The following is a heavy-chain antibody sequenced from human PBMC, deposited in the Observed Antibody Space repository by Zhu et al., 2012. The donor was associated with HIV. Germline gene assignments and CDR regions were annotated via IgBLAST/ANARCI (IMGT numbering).Heavy chain of an antibody. CDR3: ARLPPPXAVTEYYFDS. V-gene: IGHV4-61*01. CDR1: GGSVSSINYY. CDR2: NYYSGTS. D-gene: IGHD6-19*01. Sequence: QVQLQESGPGLVKPSETLSLTCSVTGGSVSSINYYWGWIRQPPGKGLEFIGYNYYSGTSVYNPSVNSRVTISVDTSKNQFSLRLTSVTAADTAVYYCARLPPPXAVTEYYFDSWGQGILVTVSS. J-gene: IGHJ4*01.